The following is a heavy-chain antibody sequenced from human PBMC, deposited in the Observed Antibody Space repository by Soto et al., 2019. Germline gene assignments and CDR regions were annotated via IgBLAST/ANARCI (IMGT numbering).Heavy chain of an antibody. V-gene: IGHV1-18*01. CDR1: GYTFTSYG. CDR2: ISAYNGNT. Sequence: VASVKVSCKASGYTFTSYGISWVRQAPGQGLEWMGWISAYNGNTNYAQKLQGRVTMTTDTSTSTAYMELRSLRSDDTAVYYCARVGVAAAGSGYYGMDVWGQGTTVTVSS. J-gene: IGHJ6*02. D-gene: IGHD6-13*01. CDR3: ARVGVAAAGSGYYGMDV.